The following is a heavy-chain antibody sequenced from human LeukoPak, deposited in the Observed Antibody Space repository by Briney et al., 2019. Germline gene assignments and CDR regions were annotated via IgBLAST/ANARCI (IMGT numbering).Heavy chain of an antibody. CDR1: GGSFSGYY. CDR2: INHSGST. CDR3: ARGGFFGYSYGYRWFDP. J-gene: IGHJ5*02. V-gene: IGHV4-34*01. Sequence: SETLSLTCAVYGGSFSGYYWSWIRQPPGKGLEWIGEINHSGSTNYNPSLKSRVTISVVTSKNQFSLKLSSVTAADTAVYYCARGGFFGYSYGYRWFDPWGQGTLVTVSS. D-gene: IGHD5-18*01.